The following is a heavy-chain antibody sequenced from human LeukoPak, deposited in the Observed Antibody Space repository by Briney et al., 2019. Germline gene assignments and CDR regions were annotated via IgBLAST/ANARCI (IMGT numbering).Heavy chain of an antibody. J-gene: IGHJ4*02. CDR1: GGSFSGYY. D-gene: IGHD4-17*01. V-gene: IGHV4-34*01. Sequence: SETLSLTCDVYGGSFSGYYWSWIRQPPGKGLEWIGEINHSGSTNYNPSLKSRVTISVDTSKNQFSLKLSSVTAADTAVYYCARGNQMTTVSLGPLDYWGQGTLVTVSS. CDR2: INHSGST. CDR3: ARGNQMTTVSLGPLDY.